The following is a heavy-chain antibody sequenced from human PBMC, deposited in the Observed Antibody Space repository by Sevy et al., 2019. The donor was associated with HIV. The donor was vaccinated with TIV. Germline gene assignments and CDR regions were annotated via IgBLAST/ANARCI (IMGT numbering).Heavy chain of an antibody. CDR2: ISYDGRNK. CDR1: GFTFSSYA. D-gene: IGHD2-21*02. CDR3: ARVGVSYCTDDCYHRFDY. J-gene: IGHJ4*02. V-gene: IGHV3-30*09. Sequence: GESLKTSCSASGFTFSSYAMLWVRQAPGKGLEWVSLISYDGRNKYYSDSVKGRFAISRDESKTTLFLQMESLRTEDTAIYYCARVGVSYCTDDCYHRFDYWGRGTLVTVSS.